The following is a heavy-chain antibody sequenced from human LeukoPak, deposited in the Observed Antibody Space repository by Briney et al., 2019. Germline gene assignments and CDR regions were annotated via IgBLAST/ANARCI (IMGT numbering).Heavy chain of an antibody. CDR3: TKEEAAIGRPKFDY. Sequence: GGSLRLSCATSGFTFRNYAMSGVRQTPGKGREWVSGINDRGDKAFYADSVKGRFTISRDNSKSTLYLQMSSLRAEDTAVYYCTKEEAAIGRPKFDYWGQGTLVSVSS. CDR1: GFTFRNYA. V-gene: IGHV3-23*01. J-gene: IGHJ4*02. D-gene: IGHD6-13*01. CDR2: INDRGDKA.